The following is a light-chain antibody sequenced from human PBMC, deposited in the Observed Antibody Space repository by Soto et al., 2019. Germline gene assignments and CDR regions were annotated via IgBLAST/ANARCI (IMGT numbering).Light chain of an antibody. CDR1: GSSIGTNT. J-gene: IGLJ2*01. Sequence: QSVLTQPPSASGTPGQRVTISCSGSGSSIGTNTVNWYRQRPGTAPKLLIYGNNQRPSGVPDRFSGSKSGTSASLAISGLQSEDEAEYSCAAWDGSLNNVLFGGGTKVTVL. CDR3: AAWDGSLNNVL. CDR2: GNN. V-gene: IGLV1-44*01.